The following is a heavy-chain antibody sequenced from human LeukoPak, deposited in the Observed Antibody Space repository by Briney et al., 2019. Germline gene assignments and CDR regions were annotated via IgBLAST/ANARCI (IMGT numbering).Heavy chain of an antibody. CDR3: AREIASLSAEFDY. D-gene: IGHD2-21*01. CDR2: IWYDGSNK. Sequence: PGGSLRFSCAASGFTFSSYSMHWVRQAPGKGLEWLAVIWYDGSNKYYADSVKGRFTISRDNSKNTLYLQMNSLRAEDTAVYYCAREIASLSAEFDYWGQGTLVTVSS. V-gene: IGHV3-33*01. J-gene: IGHJ4*02. CDR1: GFTFSSYS.